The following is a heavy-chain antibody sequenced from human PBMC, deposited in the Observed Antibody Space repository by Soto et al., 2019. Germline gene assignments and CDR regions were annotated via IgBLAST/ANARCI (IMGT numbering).Heavy chain of an antibody. D-gene: IGHD6-19*01. V-gene: IGHV6-1*01. CDR1: GDSVSSTSAA. CDR3: ARGSYYSGWV. CDR2: TYYRSKWYS. J-gene: IGHJ4*02. Sequence: SQTLSLTCAISGDSVSSTSAAWSWIRQSPSRGLEWLGRTYYRSKWYSDYAVSVKSRITISPDTSKNQFSLQLNSVTPEDTAVYYCARGSYYSGWVWGQGTLVTVSS.